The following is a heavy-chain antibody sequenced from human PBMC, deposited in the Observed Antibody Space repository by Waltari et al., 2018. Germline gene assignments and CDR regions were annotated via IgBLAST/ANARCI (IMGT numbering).Heavy chain of an antibody. Sequence: QVQLQESGPRLVKPSETLSLTCTVSGYSIHSGYYWGWIRQPPGKGLEWIGSIYHSGTTYYNPSLNSRVTISVDTSKHQFSLKLTSVTAADTAVYFCVGQSRPQYNWGQGILVAVSS. J-gene: IGHJ4*02. CDR2: IYHSGTT. CDR3: VGQSRPQYN. V-gene: IGHV4-38-2*02. CDR1: GYSIHSGYY. D-gene: IGHD6-6*01.